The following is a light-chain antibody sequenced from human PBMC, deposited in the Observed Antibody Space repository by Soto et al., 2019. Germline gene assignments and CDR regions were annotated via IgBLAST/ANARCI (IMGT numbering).Light chain of an antibody. CDR2: KAT. J-gene: IGKJ2*01. V-gene: IGKV1-5*03. Sequence: DIQMTQSPSTLSASVGDGVTITCRASQIIGSWLAWYQQKPGKAPNLLIYKATNLQSGVPPRFSGSGSGTDFSLTISSLQPEDSATYFCQQYNDFQYTFGPGTKLEI. CDR1: QIIGSW. CDR3: QQYNDFQYT.